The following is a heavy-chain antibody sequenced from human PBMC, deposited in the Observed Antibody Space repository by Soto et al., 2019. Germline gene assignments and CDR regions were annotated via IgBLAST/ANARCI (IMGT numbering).Heavy chain of an antibody. CDR2: IYYTGST. Sequence: QVQLQQSGPGLVKPSETLSLTCTVSGGSISSYYWSWIRQPPGKGLEWIGYIYYTGSTNYNPALKRRVTMAIDTSQNPVSPKLSSVTAADTAVYYWAGRSFWGGDCYSPFDCWGQGNLVTVSS. D-gene: IGHD2-21*02. J-gene: IGHJ4*02. CDR3: AGRSFWGGDCYSPFDC. CDR1: GGSISSYY. V-gene: IGHV4-59*01.